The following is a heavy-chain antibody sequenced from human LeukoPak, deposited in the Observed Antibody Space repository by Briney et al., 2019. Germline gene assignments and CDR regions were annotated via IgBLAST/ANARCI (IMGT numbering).Heavy chain of an antibody. CDR2: ISAYNGNT. J-gene: IGHJ4*02. D-gene: IGHD3-16*01. V-gene: IGHV1-18*01. Sequence: GASVKVSCKASGYTFDSYGIAWVRQAPGQGLERMGWISAYNGNTNYAKKVQGRVTMTKDTSTSTAYMDLRSLRSDDTAVYYCARVLPRLAWGEFDCWGQGTLVAVSS. CDR3: ARVLPRLAWGEFDC. CDR1: GYTFDSYG.